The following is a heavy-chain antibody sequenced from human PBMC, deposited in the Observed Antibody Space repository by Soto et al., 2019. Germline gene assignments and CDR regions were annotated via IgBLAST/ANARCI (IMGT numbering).Heavy chain of an antibody. V-gene: IGHV1-69*13. D-gene: IGHD4-17*01. CDR3: ARDEPTVTARHYYYYGMDV. J-gene: IGHJ6*02. Sequence: VASVKVSCKASGGTFSSYAISWVRQAPGQGLEWMGGIIPIFGTANYAQKFQGRVTITADESTSTAYMELSSLRSEDTAVYYCARDEPTVTARHYYYYGMDVWGQGTTVTVSS. CDR1: GGTFSSYA. CDR2: IIPIFGTA.